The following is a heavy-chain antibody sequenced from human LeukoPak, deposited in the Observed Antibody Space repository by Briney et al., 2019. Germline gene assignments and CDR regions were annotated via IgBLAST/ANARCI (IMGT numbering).Heavy chain of an antibody. CDR3: ARYCTVGKCLDY. Sequence: SETLSLTCTVSGGSISGYYWGWIRQPPGRGLEWIGYIYYRGSTNSNPSLKSRVTISVDTSKNQFSLKLSSVTAADTAVYYCARYCTVGKCLDYWGQGTLVTVSS. V-gene: IGHV4-59*01. D-gene: IGHD2-8*02. J-gene: IGHJ4*02. CDR1: GGSISGYY. CDR2: IYYRGST.